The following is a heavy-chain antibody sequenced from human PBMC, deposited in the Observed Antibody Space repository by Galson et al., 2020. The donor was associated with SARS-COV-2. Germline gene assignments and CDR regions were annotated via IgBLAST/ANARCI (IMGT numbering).Heavy chain of an antibody. CDR2: IYYSGST. Sequence: SETLSLTCTVSGGSISSGDYYWSWIRQPPGKGLEWNGYIYYSGSTYYNPSLKSRVTISVDTSKNQFSLKLSSVTAADTAVYYCASAPGIAVAGIREFDYWGQGTLVTVSS. J-gene: IGHJ4*02. CDR3: ASAPGIAVAGIREFDY. CDR1: GGSISSGDYY. V-gene: IGHV4-30-4*01. D-gene: IGHD6-19*01.